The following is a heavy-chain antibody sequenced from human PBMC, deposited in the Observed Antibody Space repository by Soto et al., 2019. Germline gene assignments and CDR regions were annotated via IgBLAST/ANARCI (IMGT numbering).Heavy chain of an antibody. CDR2: INTDGTNT. Sequence: EVQLVESGGGLVQPGGSLRLSCAVSGFTFSRYWMHWFRQDPGNGLVWVSSINTDGTNTQYADSLRGRFTVSRDNAKKPVYLQIISLRSEDTAVYYSAKDLLWAQSDSWGQGTLVVVSS. CDR3: AKDLLWAQSDS. J-gene: IGHJ4*02. V-gene: IGHV3-74*03. CDR1: GFTFSRYW. D-gene: IGHD3-16*01.